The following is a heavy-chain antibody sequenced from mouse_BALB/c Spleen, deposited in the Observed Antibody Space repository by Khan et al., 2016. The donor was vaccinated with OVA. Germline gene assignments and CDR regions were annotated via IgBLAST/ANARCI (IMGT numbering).Heavy chain of an antibody. CDR1: GFTFSTYG. Sequence: EVQLQESGGDLMKPGGSLKLSCVASGFTFSTYGMSWVRQTPDKRLEWVATINSDGYYTYYPDSVQGRFTISRNNAKNTLYLQMSSLKSEDTAMYYCASHLTGSFAYWGQGTLVTVSA. D-gene: IGHD4-1*01. CDR2: INSDGYYT. J-gene: IGHJ3*01. CDR3: ASHLTGSFAY. V-gene: IGHV5-6*01.